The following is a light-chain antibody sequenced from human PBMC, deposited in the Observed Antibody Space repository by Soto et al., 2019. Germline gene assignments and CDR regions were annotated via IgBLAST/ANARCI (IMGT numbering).Light chain of an antibody. V-gene: IGKV3-11*01. Sequence: EIVMTQSPATLSVSPGERATLSCRASQSVSSSYLAWYQQKPGQAPRLLIYDASNRATGIPARFSGSGSGTDFTLTISSLEPEDFAVYYCQQRSNWSGTFGQGTKVDIK. CDR2: DAS. CDR3: QQRSNWSGT. J-gene: IGKJ1*01. CDR1: QSVSSSY.